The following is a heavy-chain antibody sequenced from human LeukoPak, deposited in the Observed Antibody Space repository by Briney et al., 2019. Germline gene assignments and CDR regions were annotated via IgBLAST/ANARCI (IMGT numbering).Heavy chain of an antibody. CDR1: SGSFSGYY. V-gene: IGHV4-34*01. CDR3: ATLGYYDYVWGSYRPKNWFDP. Sequence: SETLSLTCAVYSGSFSGYYWSWIRQPPGKGLEWIGEINHSGSTNYNPSLKSRVTISVDTSKNQFSLKLSSVTAADTAVYYCATLGYYDYVWGSYRPKNWFDPWGQGTLVTVSS. D-gene: IGHD3-16*02. CDR2: INHSGST. J-gene: IGHJ5*02.